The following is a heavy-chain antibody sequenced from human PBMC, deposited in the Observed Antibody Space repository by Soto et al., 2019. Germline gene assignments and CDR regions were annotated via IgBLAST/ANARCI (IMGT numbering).Heavy chain of an antibody. V-gene: IGHV1-46*03. CDR1: GYTFTSYY. D-gene: IGHD6-13*01. J-gene: IGHJ5*02. CDR2: INPSGGST. Sequence: ASVKVSCKASGYTFTSYYMHWVRQAPGQGLEWMGIINPSGGSTSSAQKFQGRVNMTRDTSTSTVYMELSSLRSEDTAVYYCARDSAANIAAAGGGNWFDPWGQGTLVTVSS. CDR3: ARDSAANIAAAGGGNWFDP.